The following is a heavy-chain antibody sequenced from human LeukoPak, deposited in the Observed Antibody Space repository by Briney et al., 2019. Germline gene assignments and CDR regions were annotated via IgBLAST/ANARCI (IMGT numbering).Heavy chain of an antibody. CDR3: AKVYHSTMVRGVIQVFDY. CDR1: GFTFSSYG. J-gene: IGHJ4*02. V-gene: IGHV3-30*02. CDR2: IRYDGSNK. Sequence: GGSLSLSCAASGFTFSSYGMHWVRQAPGKGLEWVAFIRYDGSNKYYADSVKGRFTISRDNSKNTLYLQMNSLRAEDTAVYYCAKVYHSTMVRGVIQVFDYWGQGTLVTVSS. D-gene: IGHD3-10*01.